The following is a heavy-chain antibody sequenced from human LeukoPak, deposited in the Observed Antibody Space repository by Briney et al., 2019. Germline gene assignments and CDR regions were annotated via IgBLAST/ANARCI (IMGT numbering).Heavy chain of an antibody. D-gene: IGHD2-2*01. Sequence: SVKVSCKASGCTFSSYAISWVRQAPGQGLEWMGGIIAVFGTANYAQKFQGRVTITTDESTSTAYMELSSLRSEDTAVYYCARGGVDRSSTSCYRTGDSYYYYYYMDVWGKGTTVTVSS. CDR3: ARGGVDRSSTSCYRTGDSYYYYYYMDV. CDR1: GCTFSSYA. J-gene: IGHJ6*03. V-gene: IGHV1-69*05. CDR2: IIAVFGTA.